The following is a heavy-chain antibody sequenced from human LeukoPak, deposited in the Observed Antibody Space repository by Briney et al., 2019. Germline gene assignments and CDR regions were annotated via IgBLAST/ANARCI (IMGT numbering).Heavy chain of an antibody. V-gene: IGHV1-24*01. CDR3: ATGGSSWYKPRDYYMDV. D-gene: IGHD6-13*01. J-gene: IGHJ6*03. Sequence: GASVKVSCKVSGYTLTELSMHWVRQAPGKGLEWMGGFDPEDGETIYAQKFQGRVSMTEDTSTDTAYMELSSLRSEDTAVYYCATGGSSWYKPRDYYMDVWGKGTTVTISS. CDR2: FDPEDGET. CDR1: GYTLTELS.